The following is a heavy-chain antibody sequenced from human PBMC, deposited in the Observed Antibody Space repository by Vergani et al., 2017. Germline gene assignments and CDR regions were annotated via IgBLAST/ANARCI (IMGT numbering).Heavy chain of an antibody. D-gene: IGHD2-21*02. V-gene: IGHV1-69*18. CDR2: IIPIFGTA. CDR1: GGTFSSYA. CDR3: AGGSPVYCGGDCYPFDY. Sequence: QVQLVQSGAEVKKPGSSVKVSCKASGGTFSSYAISWVRQAPGQGLEWMGRIIPIFGTANYAQKFQVRVTITADESTSTAYMELSSLRSEDTAVYYCAGGSPVYCGGDCYPFDYWGQGTLVTVSS. J-gene: IGHJ4*02.